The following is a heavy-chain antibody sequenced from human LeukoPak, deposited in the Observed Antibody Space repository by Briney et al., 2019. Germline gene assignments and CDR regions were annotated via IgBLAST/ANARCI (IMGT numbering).Heavy chain of an antibody. D-gene: IGHD3-10*01. CDR2: ISGSGGST. Sequence: GGSLRLSCAASEFTFSNYEMNWVRQAPGKGLEWVSGISGSGGSTYCADSVKGRFTISRDNSKNTLSLQMNSLKAEDTAVYYCAKIWFAEYSYFDLWGRGTLVTVSS. J-gene: IGHJ2*01. CDR1: EFTFSNYE. CDR3: AKIWFAEYSYFDL. V-gene: IGHV3-23*01.